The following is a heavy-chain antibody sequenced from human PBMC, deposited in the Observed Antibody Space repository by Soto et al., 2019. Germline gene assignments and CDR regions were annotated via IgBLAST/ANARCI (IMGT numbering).Heavy chain of an antibody. CDR2: ISGSGGST. Sequence: PGGSLRLSCAASGFSFSSYAMSWVRQAPGKGLEWVSAISGSGGSTYYADSVKGRFTISRDNSKNTLYLQMNSLRAEDTAVYYCAKDYDYIWGSYRILNRPFDYWGQGTLVTVSS. CDR3: AKDYDYIWGSYRILNRPFDY. J-gene: IGHJ4*02. D-gene: IGHD3-16*02. V-gene: IGHV3-23*01. CDR1: GFSFSSYA.